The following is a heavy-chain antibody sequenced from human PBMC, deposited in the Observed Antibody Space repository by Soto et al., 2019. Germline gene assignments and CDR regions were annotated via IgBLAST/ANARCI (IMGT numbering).Heavy chain of an antibody. CDR2: IYQTGSP. Sequence: SETLSLTCAVSGGSINSGLYSWGWIRQPPGKGLEWIGYIYQTGSPYYNPSLQSRVTISVDRSKNQFSLKVTSVTAADTAVYYCARADANYSGSRAPSPGFDYWGQGALVTVSS. D-gene: IGHD3-10*01. V-gene: IGHV4-30-2*01. CDR3: ARADANYSGSRAPSPGFDY. CDR1: GGSINSGLYS. J-gene: IGHJ4*02.